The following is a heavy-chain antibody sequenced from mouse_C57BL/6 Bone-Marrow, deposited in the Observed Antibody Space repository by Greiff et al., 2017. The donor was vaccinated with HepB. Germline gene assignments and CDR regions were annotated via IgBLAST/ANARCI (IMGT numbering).Heavy chain of an antibody. CDR2: IHPNSGST. Sequence: QVQLQQPGAELVKPGASVKLSCKASGYTFTSYWMHWVKQRPGQGLEWIGMIHPNSGSTNYNEKFKSKATLTVDKSSSPAYMQLSSLTSEDSAVYYCARERGLLLAWFAYWGQGTLVTVSA. D-gene: IGHD1-1*01. CDR1: GYTFTSYW. CDR3: ARERGLLLAWFAY. V-gene: IGHV1-64*01. J-gene: IGHJ3*01.